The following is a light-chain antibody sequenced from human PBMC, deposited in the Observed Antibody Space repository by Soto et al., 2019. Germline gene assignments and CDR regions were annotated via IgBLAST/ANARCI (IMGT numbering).Light chain of an antibody. CDR2: GAS. Sequence: EVALSLSPGTLSLSQVERATLSFRASQSVTARYLAWYQQKPGQAPRLLIYGASSRATGIPDRFSGSGSGTDFTLTISRPQAEDVAVYYCQQYYSTPLTFGGGTKVDIK. J-gene: IGKJ4*01. CDR3: QQYYSTPLT. V-gene: IGKV3-20*01. CDR1: QSVTARY.